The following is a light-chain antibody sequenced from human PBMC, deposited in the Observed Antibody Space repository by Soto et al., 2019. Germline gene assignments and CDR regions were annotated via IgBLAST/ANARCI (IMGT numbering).Light chain of an antibody. V-gene: IGKV1-39*01. CDR1: QRISTY. CDR3: QRSYSAPRT. CDR2: AAS. Sequence: DIQMTQSPSSLSASVGDRVTITCRASQRISTYLNWYQQKPGKAPKLLIYAASSLQSGVPSRFSSSASGTDFTLTISSLQPEDFATYYCQRSYSAPRTFGQGTKVEIK. J-gene: IGKJ1*01.